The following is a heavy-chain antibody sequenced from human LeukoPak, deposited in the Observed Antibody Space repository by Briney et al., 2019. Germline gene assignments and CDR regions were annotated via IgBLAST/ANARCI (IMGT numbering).Heavy chain of an antibody. CDR2: IRGTSSAM. CDR3: ARDRDWSFDF. J-gene: IGHJ4*02. V-gene: IGHV3-48*04. CDR1: GFSFSGYS. Sequence: VGSLRLSCAASGFSFSGYSMNWVRQAPGKGLEWVAHIRGTSSAMNYAASVRGRFTISRDNAENALFLEMSSLRAEDTAVYYCARDRDWSFDFWGQGTLVTVSS. D-gene: IGHD3-9*01.